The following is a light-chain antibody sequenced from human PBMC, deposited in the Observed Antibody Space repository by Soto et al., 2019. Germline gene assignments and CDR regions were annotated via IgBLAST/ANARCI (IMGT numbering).Light chain of an antibody. CDR1: SSNIGSSY. CDR3: ASLDDSRGGPV. CDR2: TNN. V-gene: IGLV1-47*01. Sequence: QPVLTQPPSSSGTPGQRVTISCSGGSSNIGSSYVFWYQQLPGTAPKLLIYTNNQRPSGVPDRFSGSKSGTSASLAISGLRSEDEADYYCASLDDSRGGPVFGGGTKLTVL. J-gene: IGLJ2*01.